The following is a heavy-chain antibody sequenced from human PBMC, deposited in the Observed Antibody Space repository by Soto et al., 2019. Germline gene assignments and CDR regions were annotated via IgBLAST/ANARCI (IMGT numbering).Heavy chain of an antibody. CDR3: ASGYSSTWYNAFDI. CDR2: INTDGSST. Sequence: EVQLVESGGDLVQPGGSLRLSCAASGFTFSSYWMHWVRQAPGKGLVWVSRINTDGSSTNYADSVKGRSTISRDNAKNTLFLQMNSLRDEDTAVYYCASGYSSTWYNAFDIWGQGTMVTVSS. V-gene: IGHV3-74*01. CDR1: GFTFSSYW. D-gene: IGHD6-13*01. J-gene: IGHJ3*02.